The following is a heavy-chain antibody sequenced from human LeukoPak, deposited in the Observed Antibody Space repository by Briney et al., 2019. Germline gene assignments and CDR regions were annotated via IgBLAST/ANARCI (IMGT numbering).Heavy chain of an antibody. V-gene: IGHV3-23*01. D-gene: IGHD2-15*01. CDR1: GFTLSNHP. J-gene: IGHJ4*02. CDR3: AKGDCSSGSCYFDY. Sequence: PGGSLRLSCAASGFTLSNHPMYWVRQAPGKGLEWVSSLSDTGDSTHYADSVKGRFTISRDSARGALYLQMNSLRAEDTAVYYCAKGDCSSGSCYFDYWGQGSQVTVSS. CDR2: LSDTGDST.